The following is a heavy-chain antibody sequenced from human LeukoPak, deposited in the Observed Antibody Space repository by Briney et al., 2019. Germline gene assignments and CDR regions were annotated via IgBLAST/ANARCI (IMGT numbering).Heavy chain of an antibody. CDR2: TYYRSKWYN. CDR3: ARGRPFGYYGSGSYYNYGTYFDY. Sequence: SQTLSLTCAISGDSVSSNSAAWNWIRQSPSRGLEWLGRTYYRSKWYNDYAVSVKSRITINPDTSKNHFSLQLNSVAPEDTAVYYCARGRPFGYYGSGSYYNYGTYFDYWGQGTLVTVSS. V-gene: IGHV6-1*01. J-gene: IGHJ4*02. CDR1: GDSVSSNSAA. D-gene: IGHD3-10*01.